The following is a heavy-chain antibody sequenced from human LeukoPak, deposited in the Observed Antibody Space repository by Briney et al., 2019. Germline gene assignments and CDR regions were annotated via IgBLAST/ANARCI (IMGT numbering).Heavy chain of an antibody. CDR2: ISAYNGNT. CDR3: ARDYCSSTSCLYYFDY. J-gene: IGHJ4*02. Sequence: ASVKVSCKASGYTFTNYGISWVRQAPGQGLEWMGWISAYNGNTNYAQKLQGRVTMTIDTSTSTAYMELRSLRSDDTAVYYCARDYCSSTSCLYYFDYWGQGTLVTVSS. CDR1: GYTFTNYG. V-gene: IGHV1-18*01. D-gene: IGHD2-2*01.